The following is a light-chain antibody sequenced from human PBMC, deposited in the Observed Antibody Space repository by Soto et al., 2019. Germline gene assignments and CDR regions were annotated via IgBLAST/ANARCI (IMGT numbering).Light chain of an antibody. CDR1: QSVGNF. CDR3: QQRSTLYT. Sequence: EIVLTQSPATLSLSPGERATLSCRASQSVGNFLAWYQQKPGQPPRLVIYDASNRATGIPARFSGSGSGTDFTLTISSLEPEDFAVYYCQQRSTLYTFGQGTTLEIK. J-gene: IGKJ2*01. V-gene: IGKV3-11*01. CDR2: DAS.